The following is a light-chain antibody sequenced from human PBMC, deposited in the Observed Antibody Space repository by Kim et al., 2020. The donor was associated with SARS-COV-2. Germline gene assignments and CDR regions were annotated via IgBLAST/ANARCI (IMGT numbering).Light chain of an antibody. CDR2: GAS. V-gene: IGKV3-15*01. Sequence: PEERATLSCSASQRVSSNFAGYHQKPGQAPSILIYGASTRATGIPARFSGSGSWTEVSLTISSLQSEDVAVYYCQQYNNWPSWTFGQGTKVDIK. CDR3: QQYNNWPSWT. CDR1: QRVSSN. J-gene: IGKJ1*01.